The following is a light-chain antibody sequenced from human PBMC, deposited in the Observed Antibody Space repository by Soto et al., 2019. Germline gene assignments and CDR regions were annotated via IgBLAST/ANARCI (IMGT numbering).Light chain of an antibody. CDR3: CSYAGSYTYV. Sequence: QSALTQPRSVSGSPGQSVTISCTGTSSDVGGFNYVSWYQQHPGKAPKIMIYDVSKRPSGVPDRFSGSKSGTTASLTISGLQAEDEADYYCCSYAGSYTYVFGSGTKLTVL. J-gene: IGLJ1*01. CDR1: SSDVGGFNY. CDR2: DVS. V-gene: IGLV2-11*01.